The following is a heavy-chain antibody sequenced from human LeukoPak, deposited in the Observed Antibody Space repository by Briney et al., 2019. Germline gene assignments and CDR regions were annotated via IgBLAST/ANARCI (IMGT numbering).Heavy chain of an antibody. CDR3: ARDNFSRVWVTTLTSEDAFDI. J-gene: IGHJ3*02. CDR1: GVTFSSYS. Sequence: GGSLRLSCAASGVTFSSYSMNWVRQAPGKGLEWVSSISSSSSYIYYADSVKGRFTISRDNAKNSLYLQMNSLRAEDTAVYYCARDNFSRVWVTTLTSEDAFDIWGQGTMVTVSS. V-gene: IGHV3-21*01. CDR2: ISSSSSYI. D-gene: IGHD4-17*01.